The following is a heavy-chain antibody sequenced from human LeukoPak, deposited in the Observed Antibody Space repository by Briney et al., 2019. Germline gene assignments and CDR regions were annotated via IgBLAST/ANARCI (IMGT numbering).Heavy chain of an antibody. CDR2: ISSSSSYI. Sequence: GESLRLSCAASGFTFSSYSMNWVRQAPGKGLEWVSSISSSSSYIYYADSVKGRFTISRDNAKNSLYLQVNSLRAEDTAVYYCASGYYDYVWGSYRASNYWGQGTLVTVSS. V-gene: IGHV3-21*01. CDR3: ASGYYDYVWGSYRASNY. J-gene: IGHJ4*02. CDR1: GFTFSSYS. D-gene: IGHD3-16*02.